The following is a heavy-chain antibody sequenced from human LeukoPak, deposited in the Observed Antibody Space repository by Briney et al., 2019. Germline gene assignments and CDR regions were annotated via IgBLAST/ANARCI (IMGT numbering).Heavy chain of an antibody. D-gene: IGHD3-10*01. CDR1: GGSISSNNW. CDR2: MYHSGSA. CDR3: ARDYYSLKTGRVRAFDI. V-gene: IGHV4-4*02. J-gene: IGHJ3*02. Sequence: SGTLSLTCAVSGGSISSNNWWSWVRQPPNKGLEWIGEMYHSGSAIYNPSLKSRVTISVDKSKNQFSLKLSSVTAADTAVYYCARDYYSLKTGRVRAFDIWGQGTMVTVSS.